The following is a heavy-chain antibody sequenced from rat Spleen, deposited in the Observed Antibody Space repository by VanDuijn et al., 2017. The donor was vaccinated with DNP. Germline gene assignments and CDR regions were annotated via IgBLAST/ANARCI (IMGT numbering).Heavy chain of an antibody. D-gene: IGHD1-12*02. CDR1: GFSLTSYN. CDR3: TRDQDYYYDGGYYPTMDA. V-gene: IGHV2S13*01. J-gene: IGHJ4*01. Sequence: QVQLKESGPGLVQPSQTLSLTCTVSGFSLTSYNVHWVRQPPGKGLEWMGVIWSGGNTDYNSALKPRLSISRDTSKNQVFLKMNSLQTDDTGTYYCTRDQDYYYDGGYYPTMDAWGQGTSVTVSS. CDR2: IWSGGNT.